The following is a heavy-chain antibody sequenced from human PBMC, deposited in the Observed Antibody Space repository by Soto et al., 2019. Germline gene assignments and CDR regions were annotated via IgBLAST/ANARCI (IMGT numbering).Heavy chain of an antibody. V-gene: IGHV3-23*01. J-gene: IGHJ4*02. CDR3: ARSPSVDGDYSRFDY. D-gene: IGHD4-17*01. CDR2: IGGSGDNT. Sequence: EVQLLESGGGLVQPGGSLRLSCAASGFTFNNYAMSWVRQAPGKGLEWLSGIGGSGDNTFYADSVKGRFTISRDNSKSTLFLQMDNLRAEDTALYYCARSPSVDGDYSRFDYWGQGTLVTVSS. CDR1: GFTFNNYA.